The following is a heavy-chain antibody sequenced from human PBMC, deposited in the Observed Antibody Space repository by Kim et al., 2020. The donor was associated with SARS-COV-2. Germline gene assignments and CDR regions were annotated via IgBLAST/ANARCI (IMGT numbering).Heavy chain of an antibody. CDR3: AKGGSTSHYAFDL. V-gene: IGHV3-23*01. CDR1: GERGSKIE. Sequence: GGSLRLSCAAPGERGSKIEMSWVRQAPGKGLEWVSIISVSGDFTYYADSVKGRFTISRDNSKSTLYLQLNSLRAEDTAVYYCAKGGSTSHYAFDLWGQWTLVTVSS. J-gene: IGHJ3*01. CDR2: ISVSGDFT. D-gene: IGHD2-2*01.